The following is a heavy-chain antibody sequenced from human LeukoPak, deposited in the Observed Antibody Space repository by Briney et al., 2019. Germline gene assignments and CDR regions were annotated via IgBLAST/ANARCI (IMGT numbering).Heavy chain of an antibody. Sequence: GASVKVSCKASGYTFTSYYMHWLRQAPGQGLEWMGIINPSGGSTSYAQKFQGRATMTRDTSTSTVYMELSSLRSEDTAVYYCARDHSSGWYVSDYWGQGTLVTVSS. V-gene: IGHV1-46*01. CDR1: GYTFTSYY. CDR2: INPSGGST. D-gene: IGHD6-19*01. CDR3: ARDHSSGWYVSDY. J-gene: IGHJ4*02.